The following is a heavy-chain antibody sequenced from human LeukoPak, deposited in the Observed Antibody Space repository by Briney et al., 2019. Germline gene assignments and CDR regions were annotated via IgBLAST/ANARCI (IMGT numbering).Heavy chain of an antibody. D-gene: IGHD4-17*01. CDR2: IEFDGLNI. Sequence: QAGGSLRLSCVASGFTFKNHAMHWVRQSPDKRLEWISLIEFDGLNIFYADSVEGRFTISRDNSKNTLYLHMSGLRPDDTAVYYCASCRDYGAHLSSYYWGQGTLVTVSS. J-gene: IGHJ4*02. V-gene: IGHV3-30*03. CDR1: GFTFKNHA. CDR3: ASCRDYGAHLSSYY.